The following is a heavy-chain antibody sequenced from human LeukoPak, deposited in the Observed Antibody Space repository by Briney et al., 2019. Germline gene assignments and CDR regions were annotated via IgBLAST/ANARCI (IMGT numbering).Heavy chain of an antibody. CDR2: SRNKADSYTT. V-gene: IGHV3-72*01. CDR1: GFTLSDHY. CDR3: TRHFFSE. J-gene: IGHJ4*02. D-gene: IGHD3-3*02. Sequence: PGGSLRLSCAASGFTLSDHYMDWVRQAPWKGLEWVGRSRNKADSYTTYYAASVKGIFTISRDDSKNSLYLQMNSLKAEDTAVYYCTRHFFSEWGQGTLVTVSS.